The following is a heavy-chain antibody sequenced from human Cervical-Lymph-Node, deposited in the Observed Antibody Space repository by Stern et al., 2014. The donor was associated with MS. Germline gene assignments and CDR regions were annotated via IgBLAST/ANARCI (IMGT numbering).Heavy chain of an antibody. CDR1: GFSLSTSGMC. J-gene: IGHJ4*02. CDR2: IDWDDDK. D-gene: IGHD3-10*01. Sequence: QITLKESGPALVKPTQTLTLTCTFSGFSLSTSGMCVSWIRQPPGKALEWLALIDWDDDKYYNTSLKTRLTISKDTSKNQVVLTMTNMDPVDTATHYCARIQVTMVRGIIMDYFDYWGQGTLVTVSS. CDR3: ARIQVTMVRGIIMDYFDY. V-gene: IGHV2-70*01.